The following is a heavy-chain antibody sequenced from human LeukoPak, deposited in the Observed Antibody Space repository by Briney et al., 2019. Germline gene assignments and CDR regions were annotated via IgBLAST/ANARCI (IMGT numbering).Heavy chain of an antibody. V-gene: IGHV1-18*01. J-gene: IGHJ4*02. CDR3: ARDAEWELRAADLAY. D-gene: IGHD1-26*01. CDR2: ISAYNGNT. CDR1: GYTFTSYG. Sequence: ASVKVSCKASGYTFTSYGISWVRQASGQGLEWMGWISAYNGNTNYAQKLQGRVTMTTDTSTSTAYMELRSLRSDDTAVYYCARDAEWELRAADLAYWGQGTLVTVSS.